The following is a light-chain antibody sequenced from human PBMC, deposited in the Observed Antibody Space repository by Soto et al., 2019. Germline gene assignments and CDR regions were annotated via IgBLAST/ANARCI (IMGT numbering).Light chain of an antibody. CDR3: QQSGSSPIT. J-gene: IGKJ5*01. V-gene: IGKV3-11*01. Sequence: EVVLTQSPVTLSLSPGERATLSCRASQSFRGLLAWYQQKPGQAPRLLIYDAYNRATGIPPRFSGGGSGTDFTLTISRLEPEDFAVYYCQQSGSSPITFGQGTRLEN. CDR1: QSFRGL. CDR2: DAY.